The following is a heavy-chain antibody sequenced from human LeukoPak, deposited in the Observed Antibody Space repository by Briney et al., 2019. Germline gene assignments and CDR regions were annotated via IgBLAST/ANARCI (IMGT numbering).Heavy chain of an antibody. D-gene: IGHD3-10*01. CDR3: ARKLWFGELSFSWFDP. J-gene: IGHJ5*02. Sequence: KPSETPSLTCTVSGGSISSDGYYWSWIRQHPGKGLEWIGYTYYSGSTYYNPSLKSRVTISVDTSKNQFSLKLSSVTAADTAVYYCARKLWFGELSFSWFDPWGQGTLVTVSS. CDR1: GGSISSDGYY. CDR2: TYYSGST. V-gene: IGHV4-31*03.